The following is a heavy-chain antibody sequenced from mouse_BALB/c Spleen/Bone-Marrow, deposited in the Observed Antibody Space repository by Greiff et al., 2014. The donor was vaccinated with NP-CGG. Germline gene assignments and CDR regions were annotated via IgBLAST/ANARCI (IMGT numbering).Heavy chain of an antibody. CDR3: ARSRRRSGAMYS. CDR2: ISDGGNYS. Sequence: VQLQQSGGGLVTPGGSLKLSSEDSGFPFSDYYIYWLRQTPEKRLEWVVTISDGGNYSYYPDSVKGRYTISRDNAKNNLYLQMICPKSEDTAMYFCARSRRRSGAMYSWGQGSSVPV. CDR1: GFPFSDYY. J-gene: IGHJ4*01. V-gene: IGHV5-4*02. D-gene: IGHD1-3*01.